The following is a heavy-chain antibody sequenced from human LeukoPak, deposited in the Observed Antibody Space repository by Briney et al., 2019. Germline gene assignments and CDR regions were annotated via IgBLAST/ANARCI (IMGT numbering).Heavy chain of an antibody. CDR3: ARDASNYYYDSSGYYPFDY. Sequence: SVKVSCKASGGTFSSYTISWVRQAPGQGLEWMGMIIPILGIANYAQKFQGRVTITADESTSTAYMELSSLRSEDTAVYYCARDASNYYYDSSGYYPFDYWGQGTLVTVSS. V-gene: IGHV1-69*04. CDR2: IIPILGIA. J-gene: IGHJ4*02. D-gene: IGHD3-22*01. CDR1: GGTFSSYT.